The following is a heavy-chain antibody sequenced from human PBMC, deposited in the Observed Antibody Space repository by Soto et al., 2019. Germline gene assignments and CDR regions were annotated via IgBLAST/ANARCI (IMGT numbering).Heavy chain of an antibody. Sequence: PSETLSLTCAVYGGSFSGYYWSWIRQPPGKGLEWIGEINHSGSTNYNPSLKSRVTISVDTSKNQFSLKLSSVTAADTAVYYCASAAGPYYDFWSGYSLAYWGQGTLVTVSS. CDR2: INHSGST. D-gene: IGHD3-3*01. J-gene: IGHJ4*02. V-gene: IGHV4-34*01. CDR3: ASAAGPYYDFWSGYSLAY. CDR1: GGSFSGYY.